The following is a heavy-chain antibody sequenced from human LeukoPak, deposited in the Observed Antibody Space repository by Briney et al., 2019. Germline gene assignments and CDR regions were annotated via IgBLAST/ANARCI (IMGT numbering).Heavy chain of an antibody. V-gene: IGHV3-48*01. J-gene: IGHJ4*02. D-gene: IGHD2-21*01. CDR2: ISSSSSTI. Sequence: GGSLRLSCAAPGFTFSSCSMNWVRQAPGKGLEWVSYISSSSSTIYYAGSVKGRFTISRDNAKNSLYLQMNSLRAEDTAVYYCARDSVAYCGGDCPMDYWGQGTLVTVSS. CDR3: ARDSVAYCGGDCPMDY. CDR1: GFTFSSCS.